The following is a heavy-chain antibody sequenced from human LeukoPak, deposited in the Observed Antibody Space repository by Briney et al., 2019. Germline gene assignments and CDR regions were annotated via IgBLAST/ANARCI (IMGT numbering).Heavy chain of an antibody. CDR3: AKDRRKGYSYGWIDY. Sequence: PGGSLRLSCAASGFTFDDYAMHWVRQAPGKGLEWVSGISWNSGSIGYADSVKGRFTISRDNAKNSLYLQMNSLRAEDMALYYCAKDRRKGYSYGWIDYWGQGTLVTVSS. V-gene: IGHV3-9*03. CDR2: ISWNSGSI. CDR1: GFTFDDYA. J-gene: IGHJ4*02. D-gene: IGHD5-18*01.